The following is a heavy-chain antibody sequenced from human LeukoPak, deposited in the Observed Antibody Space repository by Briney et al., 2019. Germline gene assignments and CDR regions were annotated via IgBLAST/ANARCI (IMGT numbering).Heavy chain of an antibody. CDR1: GGSISSYY. Sequence: PSVTLSLTCTVSGGSISSYYWSWIRQPAGKGLEWIGRIYTSGSTNYNPSLKSRVTMSVDTSKNQFSLKLSSVTAADTAVYYCARGGGSDYDFWSGYSSFYYYYYMDVWGKGTTVTVSS. J-gene: IGHJ6*03. V-gene: IGHV4-4*07. CDR2: IYTSGST. D-gene: IGHD3-3*01. CDR3: ARGGGSDYDFWSGYSSFYYYYYMDV.